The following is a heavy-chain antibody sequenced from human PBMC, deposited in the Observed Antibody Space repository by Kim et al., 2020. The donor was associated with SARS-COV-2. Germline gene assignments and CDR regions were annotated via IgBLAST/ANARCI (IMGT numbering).Heavy chain of an antibody. CDR3: ARLMTTVVTPDY. V-gene: IGHV4-39*01. J-gene: IGHJ4*02. CDR2: IYYSGNT. D-gene: IGHD4-17*01. CDR1: GGSISSSSYY. Sequence: SETLSLTCTVSGGSISSSSYYWGWIRQPPGKGLEWIGNIYYSGNTYYNPSLKSRVTISVDTSMTQFSLKLSSVTAADTAVYYCARLMTTVVTPDYWDQGTLVTVSS.